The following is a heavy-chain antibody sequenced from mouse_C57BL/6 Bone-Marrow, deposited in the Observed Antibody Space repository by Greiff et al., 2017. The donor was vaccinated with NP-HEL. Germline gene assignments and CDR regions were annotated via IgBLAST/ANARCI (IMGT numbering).Heavy chain of an antibody. CDR2: ISSGSSTL. V-gene: IGHV5-17*01. CDR3: ARPGYSYAKDY. J-gene: IGHJ4*01. Sequence: EVKLMESGGGLVKPGGSLKLSCAASGFTFSDYGMPWVRQAPEKGLEWVAYISSGSSTLYYADTVKGRFTISRANAKNTLILQMTSLKYEDRAKYYCARPGYSYAKDYWGQGTSVTVSS. D-gene: IGHD2-12*01. CDR1: GFTFSDYG.